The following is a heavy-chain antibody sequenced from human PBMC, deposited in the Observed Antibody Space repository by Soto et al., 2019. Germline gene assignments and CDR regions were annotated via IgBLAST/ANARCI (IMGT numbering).Heavy chain of an antibody. CDR2: IYSGGST. CDR3: ARRGPGTYFHY. J-gene: IGHJ4*02. V-gene: IGHV3-53*01. CDR1: GFTVSSNY. D-gene: IGHD6-13*01. Sequence: GGSLRLSCAASGFTVSSNYMSWVRQAPGKGLEWVSVIYSGGSTYYADSVKGRFTISRDNSKNTLYLQMNSLRTEDTAVYYCARRGPGTYFHYWGPGTLVTVSS.